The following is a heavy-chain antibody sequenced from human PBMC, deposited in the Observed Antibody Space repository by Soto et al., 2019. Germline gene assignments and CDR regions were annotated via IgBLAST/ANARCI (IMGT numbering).Heavy chain of an antibody. CDR1: GFTFSSYG. CDR3: ANDGGELLWWFSG. Sequence: QVQLVESGGGVVQPGRSLRLSCAASGFTFSSYGMHWVRQAPGKGLEWVAVIPYHGSNKYYADSVKGRFNISRDNSKNTLYRQMNSLRAEVTAVYYCANDGGELLWWFSGWGQRTLVTVSS. CDR2: IPYHGSNK. V-gene: IGHV3-30*18. D-gene: IGHD2-21*01. J-gene: IGHJ4*02.